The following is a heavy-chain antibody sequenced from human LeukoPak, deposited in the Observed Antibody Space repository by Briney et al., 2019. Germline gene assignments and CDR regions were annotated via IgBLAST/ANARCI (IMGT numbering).Heavy chain of an antibody. CDR2: IYYSGNT. D-gene: IGHD2-8*02. CDR1: GGSISSSSYY. J-gene: IGHJ5*02. Sequence: PSETLSLTCTVSGGSISSSSYYWGWIRQPPGKGLEWIGNIYYSGNTYYNTSLKGRVAMSIDTSKNHFSLKLSSVTAADTAVYYCASLLNGGVAHWFDPWGQGTQVTVSS. V-gene: IGHV4-39*02. CDR3: ASLLNGGVAHWFDP.